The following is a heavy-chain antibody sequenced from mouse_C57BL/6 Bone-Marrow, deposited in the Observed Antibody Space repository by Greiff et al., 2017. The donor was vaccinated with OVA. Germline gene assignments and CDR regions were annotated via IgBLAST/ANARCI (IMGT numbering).Heavy chain of an antibody. CDR3: ARFSSVVATERMDY. CDR1: GFNFTDYY. CDR2: ISNKANGYTT. Sequence: EVKLMESGGGLVQPGGSLSLSCAASGFNFTDYYMSWVRQPPGKALEWLGFISNKANGYTTEYSASVKGRFTISRDNSQSILYLPMNALRAEDSATYYCARFSSVVATERMDYWGQGTSVTVSS. D-gene: IGHD1-1*01. J-gene: IGHJ4*01. V-gene: IGHV7-3*01.